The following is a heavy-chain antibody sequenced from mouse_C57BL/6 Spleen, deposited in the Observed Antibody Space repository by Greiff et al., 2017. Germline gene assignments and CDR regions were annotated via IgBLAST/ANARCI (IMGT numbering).Heavy chain of an antibody. D-gene: IGHD2-2*01. Sequence: VKLQQPGAELVKPGASVKMSCKASGYTFTSYWITWVKQRPGQGLEWIGDIYPGSGSTNYNETFKSKDTLTVDTSASTTYMQLSSLTSEDSAVYYCARFYGYDGGDFDYWGQGTTLTVSS. CDR2: IYPGSGST. V-gene: IGHV1-55*01. CDR1: GYTFTSYW. J-gene: IGHJ2*01. CDR3: ARFYGYDGGDFDY.